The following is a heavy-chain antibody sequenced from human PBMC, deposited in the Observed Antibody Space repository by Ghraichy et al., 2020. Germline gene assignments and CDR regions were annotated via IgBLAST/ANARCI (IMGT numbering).Heavy chain of an antibody. CDR3: ALALPAARGYYYYGMDV. CDR2: IYYSGST. D-gene: IGHD2-2*01. V-gene: IGHV4-61*01. Sequence: SETLSLTCTVSGGSVSSGSYYWSWIRQPPGKGLEWIGYIYYSGSTNYNPSLKSRVTISVDTSKNQFSLKLSSVTAADTAVYYCALALPAARGYYYYGMDVWGQGTTVTVSS. CDR1: GGSVSSGSYY. J-gene: IGHJ6*02.